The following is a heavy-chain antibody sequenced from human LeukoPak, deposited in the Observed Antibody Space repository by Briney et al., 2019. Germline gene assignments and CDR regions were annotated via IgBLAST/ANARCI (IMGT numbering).Heavy chain of an antibody. CDR3: ARGRRRGYSYGYESYYFDY. CDR2: INHSGST. Sequence: SQTLSLTCSVSGESISSSRHYWSWIRQPAGKGLEWIGEINHSGSTNYNPSLKSRVTISVDTSKNQFSLKLSSVTAADTAVYYCARGRRRGYSYGYESYYFDYWGQGTLVTVSS. CDR1: GESISSSRHY. J-gene: IGHJ4*02. D-gene: IGHD5-18*01. V-gene: IGHV4-61*09.